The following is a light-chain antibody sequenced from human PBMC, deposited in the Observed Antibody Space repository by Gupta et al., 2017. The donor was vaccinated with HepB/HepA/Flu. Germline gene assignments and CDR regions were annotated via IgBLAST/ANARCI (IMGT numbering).Light chain of an antibody. V-gene: IGKV1-5*03. Sequence: DIQMTQPPSPLSASVGDRVTITCRASQSISNWLAWYQHKPGKAPKLLISKASSLESGVPSRFSGSGSETEFTLTISSLQPDDFATYYCQHYYVFPLTFAGGTKVEIK. CDR3: QHYYVFPLT. CDR2: KAS. J-gene: IGKJ4*01. CDR1: QSISNW.